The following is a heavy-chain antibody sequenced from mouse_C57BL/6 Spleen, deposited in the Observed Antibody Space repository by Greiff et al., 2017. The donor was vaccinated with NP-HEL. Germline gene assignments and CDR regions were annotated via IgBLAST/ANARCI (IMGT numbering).Heavy chain of an antibody. J-gene: IGHJ3*01. CDR2: INPSNGGT. CDR3: ARGDYGSPAWFAY. Sequence: QVQLQQPGTELVKPGASVKLSCKASGYTFTSYWMHWVKQRPGQGLEWIGNINPSNGGTNYNEKFKSKATLTVDKSSSTAYMQLSSLTSEDSAVYYWARGDYGSPAWFAYWGQGTLVTVSA. CDR1: GYTFTSYW. D-gene: IGHD1-1*01. V-gene: IGHV1-53*01.